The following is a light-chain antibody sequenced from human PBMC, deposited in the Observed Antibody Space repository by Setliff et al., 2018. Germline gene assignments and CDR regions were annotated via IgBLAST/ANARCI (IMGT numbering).Light chain of an antibody. CDR3: SSYGSGSTLVV. Sequence: QSALAQPASVSGSPGQSITISCTGTSSDVGGYDYVSWYQQHPGKAPKLLISDVSHRPSGISYRFSGSKSGNTASLTISGLQAEDEADYYCSSYGSGSTLVVFGGGTQLTVL. CDR2: DVS. V-gene: IGLV2-14*03. J-gene: IGLJ2*01. CDR1: SSDVGGYDY.